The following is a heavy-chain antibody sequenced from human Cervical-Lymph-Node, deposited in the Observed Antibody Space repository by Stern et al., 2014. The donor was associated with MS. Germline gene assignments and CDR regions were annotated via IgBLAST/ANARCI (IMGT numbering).Heavy chain of an antibody. D-gene: IGHD5-12*01. CDR2: ISYSGST. CDR3: ARQSSAGYR. J-gene: IGHJ4*02. V-gene: IGHV4-61*01. CDR1: GGSVSSGSYY. Sequence: QVQLQESGPGLVKPSETLSLTCTVSGGSVSSGSYYWSWLRQPPGKGLEWIGYISYSGSTNYNPSLKSRVTMSVDTSKNQFSLNLTSVTAADTAVYYCARQSSAGYRWGQGTLVTVSS.